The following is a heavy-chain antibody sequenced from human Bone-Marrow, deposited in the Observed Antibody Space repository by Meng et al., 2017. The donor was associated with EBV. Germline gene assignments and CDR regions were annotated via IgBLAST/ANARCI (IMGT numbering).Heavy chain of an antibody. CDR2: ISDSGDST. J-gene: IGHJ4*02. CDR1: GIPFSSYG. Sequence: EVQLLESXXGLVQPGGSLRLSCVVSGIPFSSYGMSWVRQAPGKGLEWVSGISDSGDSTWYADSVKGRFTISRDNSKNTLYLQMNSLTVEDTAIYYCALKGDWGQGTLVTVSS. V-gene: IGHV3-23*01. CDR3: ALKGD.